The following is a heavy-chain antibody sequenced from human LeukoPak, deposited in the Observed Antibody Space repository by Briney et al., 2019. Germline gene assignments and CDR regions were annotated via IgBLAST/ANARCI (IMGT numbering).Heavy chain of an antibody. CDR3: AKVYSSSWFYDAFDI. CDR1: GFTLSSYG. Sequence: GGSLRLSCAASGFTLSSYGMHWVRQAPGKGLEWVAVISYDGSNKYYADSVKGRFTVSRDNSKNTLYLQMNSLRAEDTAVYYCAKVYSSSWFYDAFDIWGQGTMVTVPS. D-gene: IGHD6-13*01. J-gene: IGHJ3*02. V-gene: IGHV3-30*18. CDR2: ISYDGSNK.